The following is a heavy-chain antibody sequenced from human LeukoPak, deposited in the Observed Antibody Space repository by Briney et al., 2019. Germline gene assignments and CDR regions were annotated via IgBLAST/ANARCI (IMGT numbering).Heavy chain of an antibody. D-gene: IGHD3-9*01. CDR3: ARDRIYDILTGAFDY. CDR1: GFTFSSYG. J-gene: IGHJ4*02. V-gene: IGHV3-30*02. Sequence: GGSLRLSCAASGFTFSSYGMHWVRQAPGKGLEWVAFTRYDGSNKYYADSVKGRFTISRDNSKNTLYLQMNSLRAEDTAVYYCARDRIYDILTGAFDYWGQGTLVTVSS. CDR2: TRYDGSNK.